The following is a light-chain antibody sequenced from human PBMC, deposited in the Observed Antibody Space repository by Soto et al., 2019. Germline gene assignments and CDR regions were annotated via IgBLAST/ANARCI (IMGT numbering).Light chain of an antibody. CDR1: NIGSKS. CDR2: DDS. V-gene: IGLV3-21*02. J-gene: IGLJ3*02. CDR3: QVWDSSRGV. Sequence: SYELTQPPSGSVAPGQTARIPCGGNNIGSKSAHWYQQKPGQAPVLVVYDDSDRPSGIPERFSGSNSGNTATLTISRVGAGDEADYYCQVWDSSRGVFGGGTKVTVL.